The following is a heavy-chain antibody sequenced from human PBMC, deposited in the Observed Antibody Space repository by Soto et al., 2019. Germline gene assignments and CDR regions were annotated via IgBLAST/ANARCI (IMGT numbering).Heavy chain of an antibody. CDR1: GGTFSSYA. Sequence: SVKVSCKASGGTFSSYAISWVRQAPGQGLEWMGGIIPIFGTANYAQKFQGRVTITADGSTSTAYMELSSLRSEDTAVYYCAGVSSPSSSWYVDYYYYGMDVWGQGTTVTVSS. J-gene: IGHJ6*02. D-gene: IGHD6-13*01. CDR3: AGVSSPSSSWYVDYYYYGMDV. CDR2: IIPIFGTA. V-gene: IGHV1-69*13.